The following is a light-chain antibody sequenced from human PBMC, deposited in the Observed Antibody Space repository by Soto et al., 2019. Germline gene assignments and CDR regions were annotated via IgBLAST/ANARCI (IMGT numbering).Light chain of an antibody. CDR2: AAS. J-gene: IGKJ2*01. V-gene: IGKV1-39*01. CDR1: QSISSY. CDR3: QQSYSPSRHT. Sequence: DSQMTQSPSSLSASVGDRVTITCRASQSISSYLNWYQQKPGKAPKLLIYAASSLQSGVPSRFSGSGSGTDFTLTISSLQPEDFATYYCQQSYSPSRHTFGQGTKLEIK.